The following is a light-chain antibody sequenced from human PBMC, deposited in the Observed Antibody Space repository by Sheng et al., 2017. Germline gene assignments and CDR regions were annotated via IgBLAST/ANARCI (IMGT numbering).Light chain of an antibody. CDR2: QVN. Sequence: QSALTQPASVSGSPGQSISISCTGTSSDVGDHDHVSWYQQHPGKAPKVLILQVNNRPSGVSDRFSGSKSGNTASLTISGLQAEDEADYYCSSYTNSDTRVFGTGTKVTVL. CDR1: SSDVGDHDH. CDR3: SSYTNSDTRV. V-gene: IGLV2-14*01. J-gene: IGLJ1*01.